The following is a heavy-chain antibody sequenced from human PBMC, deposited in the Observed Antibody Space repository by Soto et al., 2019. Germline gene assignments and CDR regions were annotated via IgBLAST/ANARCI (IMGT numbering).Heavy chain of an antibody. D-gene: IGHD6-13*01. CDR2: INPNSGGT. J-gene: IGHJ4*02. V-gene: IGHV1-2*02. CDR3: ARVRSRSYSSSSWYTPKVDYFEY. Sequence: ASVKVSCKASGYTFTGYYMHWVRQAPGQGLEWMGWINPNSGGTNYAQKFQGRVTMTRDTSISTAYMELSRLRSDDTAVYYCARVRSRSYSSSSWYTPKVDYFEYWGQGTLVIVS. CDR1: GYTFTGYY.